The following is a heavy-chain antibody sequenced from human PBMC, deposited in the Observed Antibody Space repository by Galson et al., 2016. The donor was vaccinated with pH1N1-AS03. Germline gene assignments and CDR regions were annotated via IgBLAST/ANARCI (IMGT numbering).Heavy chain of an antibody. CDR1: GFTFSSFV. CDR3: AKDHSNFYGMDV. D-gene: IGHD4-11*01. CDR2: IPYDGNNK. J-gene: IGHJ6*02. V-gene: IGHV3-30*02. Sequence: SLRLSCAASGFTFSSFVMHWARQAPGKGLEWVAFIPYDGNNKYYSDSVKGRFSISRDNSKNTVYLQMNSLRAEDTAVYYCAKDHSNFYGMDVWGQGTTVTVSS.